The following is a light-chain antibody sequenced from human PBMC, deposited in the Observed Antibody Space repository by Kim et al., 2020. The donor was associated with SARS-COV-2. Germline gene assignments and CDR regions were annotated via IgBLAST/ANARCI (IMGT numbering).Light chain of an antibody. J-gene: IGLJ2*01. CDR1: KLGDKY. CDR3: QAWDSSTAV. CDR2: QDS. Sequence: SYELTQPPSVSVSPGQTASITCSGDKLGDKYACWYQQKPGQSPVLVIYQDSKRPSGIPGRFSGSNSGNTATLTISGTPAMDEADYYCQAWDSSTAVFGGGTQLTVL. V-gene: IGLV3-1*01.